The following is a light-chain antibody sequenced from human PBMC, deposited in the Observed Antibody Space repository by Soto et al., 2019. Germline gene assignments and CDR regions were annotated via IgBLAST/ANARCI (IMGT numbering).Light chain of an antibody. CDR3: MQGTHWPIT. CDR1: QSLVHSDGIAY. CDR2: KVS. Sequence: SVSGSPGQPASLSCRSHQSLVHSDGIAYFSWFQQRPGRSPRRLIYKVSNRDSGVPARFSGSGSGTDFALKISRVEAEDVGVYYCMQGTHWPITFGQGTRLEIK. J-gene: IGKJ5*01. V-gene: IGKV2-30*02.